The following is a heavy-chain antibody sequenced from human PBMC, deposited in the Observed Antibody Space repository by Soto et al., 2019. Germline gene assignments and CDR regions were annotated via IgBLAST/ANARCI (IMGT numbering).Heavy chain of an antibody. CDR2: ITPTSTFI. Sequence: EVQLVESGGGLVKPGGSLRLSCAASGFTFSSYSFNWVRQAPGKGLEWVSIITPTSTFISYADSVRGRFTISRDNAMNSLYLQMDSLGAGDTAVYYCARARGNDWYEDYWGQGTLVTVSS. V-gene: IGHV3-21*06. CDR1: GFTFSSYS. CDR3: ARARGNDWYEDY. J-gene: IGHJ4*02. D-gene: IGHD1-1*01.